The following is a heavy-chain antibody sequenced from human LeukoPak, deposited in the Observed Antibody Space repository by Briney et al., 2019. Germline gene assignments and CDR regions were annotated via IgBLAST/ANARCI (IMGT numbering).Heavy chain of an antibody. CDR1: GGSFSGYY. D-gene: IGHD3-22*01. V-gene: IGHV4-34*01. CDR3: ARGAGNYYDSGGYYVPYFDY. Sequence: PSETLSLTCAVYGGSFSGYYWSWIRQPPGKGLEWIGEINHSGSTNYNPSLKSRVTISVDTSKNQFSLKLSSVTAADTAVYYCARGAGNYYDSGGYYVPYFDYWGQGTLVTVSS. J-gene: IGHJ4*02. CDR2: INHSGST.